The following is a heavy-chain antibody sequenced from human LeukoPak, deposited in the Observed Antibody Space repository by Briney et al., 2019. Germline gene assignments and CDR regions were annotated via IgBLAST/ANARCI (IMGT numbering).Heavy chain of an antibody. CDR3: AKDPYGSGSSVPDY. Sequence: GSLRLSCAASGFTVSSNYMSWVRQAPGKGLEWVSVIYSGGSTYYADSVKGRFTISRDNSKNTLYLQMNSLRAEDTAVYYCAKDPYGSGSSVPDYWGRGTLVTVSS. J-gene: IGHJ4*02. CDR1: GFTVSSNY. CDR2: IYSGGST. V-gene: IGHV3-53*01. D-gene: IGHD3-10*01.